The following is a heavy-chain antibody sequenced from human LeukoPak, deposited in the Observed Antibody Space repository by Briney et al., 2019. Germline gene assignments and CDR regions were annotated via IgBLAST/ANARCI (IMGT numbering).Heavy chain of an antibody. J-gene: IGHJ6*02. CDR2: IYYSGST. CDR1: GGSVNSGTYY. D-gene: IGHD3-10*01. V-gene: IGHV4-61*01. CDR3: ARRDGSGSYYGYYGMDV. Sequence: SETLSLTCTVSGGSVNSGTYYWNWIRQPPGKGLEWIGYIYYSGSTNYNPSLKSRVTISVDKSNNQFSLKLSSVTAADTAVYYCARRDGSGSYYGYYGMDVWGQGTTVTVSS.